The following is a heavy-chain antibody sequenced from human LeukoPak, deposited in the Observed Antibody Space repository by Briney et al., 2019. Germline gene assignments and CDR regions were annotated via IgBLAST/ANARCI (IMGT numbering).Heavy chain of an antibody. CDR2: ISSSGSTI. Sequence: GGSLRLSCAASGFTFNSYEMNWVRQAPGKGLEWVSYISSSGSTIYYADSVKGRFTISRDNAKNSLYLQMNSLRAEDTAVYYCARWLGAIAWPYYFDYWGQGTLVTVSS. V-gene: IGHV3-48*03. CDR1: GFTFNSYE. J-gene: IGHJ4*02. CDR3: ARWLGAIAWPYYFDY. D-gene: IGHD3-16*02.